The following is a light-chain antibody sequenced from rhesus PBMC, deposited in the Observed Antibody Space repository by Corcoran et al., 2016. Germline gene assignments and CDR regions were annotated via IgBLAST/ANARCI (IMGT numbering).Light chain of an antibody. CDR1: QGISNN. Sequence: DIQMTQSPSSLSASVGDTVTITCRASQGISNNLAWYQQKPGKVPKLLFYSASTLQSGVPSRFSGSGAGTVFTLTIRSLQPEDFATDYWQHGYSNPWTFGQGTKVGIK. CDR3: QHGYSNPWT. V-gene: IGKV1-33*02. J-gene: IGKJ1*01. CDR2: SAS.